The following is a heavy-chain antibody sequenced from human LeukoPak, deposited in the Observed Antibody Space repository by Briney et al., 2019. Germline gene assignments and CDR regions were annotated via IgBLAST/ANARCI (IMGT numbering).Heavy chain of an antibody. CDR2: IYPGDSDT. CDR1: GYSFTSYW. V-gene: IGHV5-51*01. CDR3: ARSASSWYDGDYYMDV. J-gene: IGHJ6*03. Sequence: GESLKISCKGSGYSFTSYWIGCVRQMPGKGLEWMGIIYPGDSDTRYSPSFQGRVTISADKSIRTAYLQGSSLKASDTAMYYCARSASSWYDGDYYMDVGGKGTTVTVSS. D-gene: IGHD6-13*01.